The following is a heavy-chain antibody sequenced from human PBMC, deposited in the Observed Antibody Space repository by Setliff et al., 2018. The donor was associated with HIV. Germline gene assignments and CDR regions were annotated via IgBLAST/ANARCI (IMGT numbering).Heavy chain of an antibody. CDR1: GVSISSGSYY. CDR3: ARGSGDYWSGYYLRWFDP. CDR2: IYTSGST. D-gene: IGHD3-3*01. V-gene: IGHV4-61*09. J-gene: IGHJ5*02. Sequence: ASETLSLTCTVSGVSISSGSYYWSWIRQPAGKGLEWIGHIYTSGSTNYNPSLESRVTISVDTSRNQFSLKLSSVTAADTAVYYCARGSGDYWSGYYLRWFDPWGQGTLVTVSS.